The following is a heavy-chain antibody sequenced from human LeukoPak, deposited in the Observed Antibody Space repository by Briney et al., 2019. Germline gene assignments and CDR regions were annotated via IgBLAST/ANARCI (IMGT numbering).Heavy chain of an antibody. Sequence: SETLSLTCTVSGGSISSSSYYWGWIRQPPGKGLEWIGSIYYSGSTYYSPSLKSRVTISVDTSKNQFSLKLSSVTAADTAVYYCAVGTYYYDSSGYTPFDYWGQGTLVTVSS. V-gene: IGHV4-39*07. CDR3: AVGTYYYDSSGYTPFDY. CDR2: IYYSGST. D-gene: IGHD3-22*01. J-gene: IGHJ4*02. CDR1: GGSISSSSYY.